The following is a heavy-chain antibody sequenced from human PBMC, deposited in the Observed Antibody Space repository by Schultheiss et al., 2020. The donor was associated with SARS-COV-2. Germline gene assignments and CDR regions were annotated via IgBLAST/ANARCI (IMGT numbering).Heavy chain of an antibody. CDR1: GGSISSYY. CDR3: ARRRYDSSGLYAFDI. J-gene: IGHJ3*02. V-gene: IGHV4-39*01. D-gene: IGHD3-22*01. CDR2: IYYSGST. Sequence: SETLSLTCTVSGGSISSYYWGWIRQPPGKGLEWIGSIYYSGSTYYNPSLKSRVTISVDTSKNQFSLKLSSVTAADTAVYYCARRRYDSSGLYAFDIWGQGTMVTVSS.